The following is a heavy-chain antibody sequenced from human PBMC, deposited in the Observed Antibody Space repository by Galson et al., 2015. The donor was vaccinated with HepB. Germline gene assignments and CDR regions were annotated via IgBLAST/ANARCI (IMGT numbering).Heavy chain of an antibody. D-gene: IGHD3-22*01. CDR3: ARGNYYDSSGYYVSGAFDI. J-gene: IGHJ3*02. Sequence: CAISGDSVSSNSAACNWIRQSPSRGLEWLGRTYYRSKWYNDYAVSVKSRITINPDTSKNQFSLQLNSVTPEDTAVYYCARGNYYDSSGYYVSGAFDIWGQGTMVTVSS. CDR2: TYYRSKWYN. CDR1: GDSVSSNSAA. V-gene: IGHV6-1*01.